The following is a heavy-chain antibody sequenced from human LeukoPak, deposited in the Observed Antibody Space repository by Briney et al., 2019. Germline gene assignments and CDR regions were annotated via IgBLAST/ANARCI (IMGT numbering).Heavy chain of an antibody. V-gene: IGHV3-48*03. CDR2: IGGSGSPI. CDR3: ARDGTPHYTTGWVFFDY. D-gene: IGHD6-25*01. J-gene: IGHJ4*02. Sequence: PGGSLRLSCAASGFTFSDYEMNWVRQAPGKGLEWLSYIGGSGSPIHYADSVKGRFTISRDNAESSLYLQMNSLRAEDSAVYYCARDGTPHYTTGWVFFDYWGQGTLVTVSS. CDR1: GFTFSDYE.